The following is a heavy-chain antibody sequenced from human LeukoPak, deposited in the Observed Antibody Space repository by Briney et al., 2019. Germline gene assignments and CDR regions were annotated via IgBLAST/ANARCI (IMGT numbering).Heavy chain of an antibody. CDR3: ARLHGYSSGWFYHFDY. J-gene: IGHJ4*02. D-gene: IGHD6-19*01. CDR1: GYTFTGYY. CDR2: INPNSGGT. Sequence: ASVKVSCKASGYTFTGYYMHWVRQAPGQGLEWMGWINPNSGGTNYAQKFQGRVTMTRDTSISTAYMELSSLRSDDTAVYYCARLHGYSSGWFYHFDYWGQGTLVTVSS. V-gene: IGHV1-2*02.